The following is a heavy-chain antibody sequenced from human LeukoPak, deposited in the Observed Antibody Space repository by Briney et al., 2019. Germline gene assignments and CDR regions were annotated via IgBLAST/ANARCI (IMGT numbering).Heavy chain of an antibody. Sequence: GASVKVSCKASGYTFTGYYMHWVRQAPGKGLEWMGGFDPEDGETIYAQKFQGRVTMTEDTSTDTAYMELSSLRSEDTAVYYCATTAHGGNNYMDVWGKGTTVTVSS. CDR2: FDPEDGET. D-gene: IGHD4-23*01. J-gene: IGHJ6*03. CDR3: ATTAHGGNNYMDV. CDR1: GYTFTGYY. V-gene: IGHV1-24*01.